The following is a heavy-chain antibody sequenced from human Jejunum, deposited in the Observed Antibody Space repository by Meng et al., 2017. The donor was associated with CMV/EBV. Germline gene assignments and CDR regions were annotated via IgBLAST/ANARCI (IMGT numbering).Heavy chain of an antibody. CDR3: AKDHDFVTGKNYHYAMDV. CDR1: FSHYG. J-gene: IGHJ6*02. V-gene: IGHV3-30*02. CDR2: MRYDGKTT. Sequence: FSHYGMPWVRQAPGKGLEWVSFMRYDGKTTYYADSVKGRFTISRDNSKNTVYLQMNSLRPEDTAVYFCAKDHDFVTGKNYHYAMDVWGQGTTVTVSS. D-gene: IGHD2-21*02.